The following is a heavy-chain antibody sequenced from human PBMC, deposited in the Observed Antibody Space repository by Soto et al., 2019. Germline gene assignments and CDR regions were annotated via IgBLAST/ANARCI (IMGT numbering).Heavy chain of an antibody. D-gene: IGHD3-3*01. V-gene: IGHV4-61*01. CDR3: ARETANYDFWSGYLAYGMDV. CDR1: GGSVSGGSHY. J-gene: IGHJ6*02. Sequence: SETLSLTCTVSGGSVSGGSHYWSWIRQPPGKGLEWIGYIYYSGSTNYNPSLKSRVTISVDTSKNQFSLKLSSVTAADTAVYYCARETANYDFWSGYLAYGMDVWGQGTTVTVSS. CDR2: IYYSGST.